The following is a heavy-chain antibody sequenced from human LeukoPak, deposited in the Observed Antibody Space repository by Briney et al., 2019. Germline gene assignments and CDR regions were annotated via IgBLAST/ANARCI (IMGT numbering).Heavy chain of an antibody. CDR2: IYYSGST. Sequence: PSETLSLTCTVSGGSISSYYWGWIRQPPGKGLEWIGNIYYSGSTHYNPSLKSRVTISVDTSKNQFSLKLSSVTAADTAVYYCARYYYGSGSYYYLDYWGQGTLVTVSS. J-gene: IGHJ4*02. CDR1: GGSISSYY. CDR3: ARYYYGSGSYYYLDY. D-gene: IGHD3-10*01. V-gene: IGHV4-39*01.